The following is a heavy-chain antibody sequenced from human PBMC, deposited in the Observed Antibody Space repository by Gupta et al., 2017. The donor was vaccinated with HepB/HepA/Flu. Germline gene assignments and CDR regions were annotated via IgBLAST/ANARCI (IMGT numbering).Heavy chain of an antibody. J-gene: IGHJ4*02. D-gene: IGHD1-14*01. CDR2: IRNKVNGYTT. Sequence: EVQLVESGGDLVQPGGSLRLCCAASGFTFSDHYMDWVRLIPGEGLEWVGRIRNKVNGYTTEYAASVKDRFTVSRDDSKNSLYLQMNTLKTDDTAVYYCVGGRTGSVFDYWGQGTLVTVSS. CDR3: VGGRTGSVFDY. V-gene: IGHV3-72*01. CDR1: GFTFSDHY.